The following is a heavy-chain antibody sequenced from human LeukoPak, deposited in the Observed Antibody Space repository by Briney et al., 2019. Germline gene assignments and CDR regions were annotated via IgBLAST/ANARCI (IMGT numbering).Heavy chain of an antibody. CDR1: GYTFTSYY. Sequence: ASVKVSCKASGYTFTSYYMHWVRQAPGQGLEWMGKINPGGDTTNYAQKFQGRVTMTRDTSISTAYMELSRLRSDDTAVYYCASSITMIVVVINPHPLDYWGQGTLVTVSS. J-gene: IGHJ4*01. D-gene: IGHD3-22*01. CDR3: ASSITMIVVVINPHPLDY. CDR2: INPGGDTT. V-gene: IGHV1-46*01.